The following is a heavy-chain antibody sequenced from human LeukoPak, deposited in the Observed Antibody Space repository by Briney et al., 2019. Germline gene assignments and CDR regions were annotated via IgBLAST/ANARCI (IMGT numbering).Heavy chain of an antibody. CDR2: ISGSGGST. J-gene: IGHJ4*02. CDR3: AKALVVVPAAHDD. D-gene: IGHD2-2*01. V-gene: IGHV3-23*01. CDR1: GFTFSSYA. Sequence: PGGSLRLSCAASGFTFSSYAMSWVRQAPWKGLEWVSAISGSGGSTYYADSVKGRFTISRYNSKNTLYLQMNSLRAEDTAVYYCAKALVVVPAAHDDWGQGTLVTVSS.